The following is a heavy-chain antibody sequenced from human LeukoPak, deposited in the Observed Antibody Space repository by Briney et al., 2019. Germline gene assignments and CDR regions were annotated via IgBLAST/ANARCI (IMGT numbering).Heavy chain of an antibody. Sequence: PGGSLRLSCAASGFTFSSYAMHWVRQAPGKGLEWVAVISRDGRNKYYADSVRGRFTISRDNSKSTLYLQMNSLRAEDTAVYYCARDVSPTADYCFDYWGQGTLVTVSS. CDR2: ISRDGRNK. J-gene: IGHJ4*02. CDR1: GFTFSSYA. V-gene: IGHV3-30*04. CDR3: ARDVSPTADYCFDY. D-gene: IGHD3/OR15-3a*01.